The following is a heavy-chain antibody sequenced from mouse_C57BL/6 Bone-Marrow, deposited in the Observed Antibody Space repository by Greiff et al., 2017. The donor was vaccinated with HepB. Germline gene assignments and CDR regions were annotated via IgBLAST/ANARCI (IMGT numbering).Heavy chain of an antibody. Sequence: EVQLQQSGPGMVKPSQSLSLTCTVTGYSITSGYDWHWLRHFPGNKLEWMGYISYSGSTNYNPSLKSRISITHDTSKNHFFLKLNSVTTEDTATYYCARRDNCYWYFDVWGTGTTVTVSS. J-gene: IGHJ1*03. D-gene: IGHD1-3*01. CDR1: GYSITSGYD. V-gene: IGHV3-1*01. CDR3: ARRDNCYWYFDV. CDR2: ISYSGST.